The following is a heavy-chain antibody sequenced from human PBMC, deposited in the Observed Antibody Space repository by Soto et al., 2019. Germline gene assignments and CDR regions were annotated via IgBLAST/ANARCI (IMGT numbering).Heavy chain of an antibody. D-gene: IGHD3-22*01. Sequence: EVQLVESGGGLVRPGASLRLSCAASGFTFSTYTMNWVRQAPGKGLEWVSSISSSSRYKYYADSVTGRFTISRDYAKNSLYLQMNSLRNEDTAVYYCTRDSSDSSGFAIHWGQGTLVTVSS. CDR3: TRDSSDSSGFAIH. V-gene: IGHV3-21*02. CDR2: ISSSSRYK. J-gene: IGHJ4*02. CDR1: GFTFSTYT.